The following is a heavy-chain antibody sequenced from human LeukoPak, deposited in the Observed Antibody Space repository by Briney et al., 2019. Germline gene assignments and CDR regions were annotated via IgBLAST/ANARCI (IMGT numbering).Heavy chain of an antibody. Sequence: ASVKVSCKASGYTFTSYYMHWVRQAPRQGLEWMGIINPSGGSTSYAQKFQGGVTMTRDTSTSTVYMELSSLRSEDTAVYYCARDEGIRFLEWLLVYWGQGTLVTVSS. V-gene: IGHV1-46*01. CDR1: GYTFTSYY. CDR2: INPSGGST. D-gene: IGHD3-3*01. CDR3: ARDEGIRFLEWLLVY. J-gene: IGHJ4*02.